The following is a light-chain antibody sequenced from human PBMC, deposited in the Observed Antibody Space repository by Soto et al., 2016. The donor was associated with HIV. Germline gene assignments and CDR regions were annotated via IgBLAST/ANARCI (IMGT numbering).Light chain of an antibody. V-gene: IGKV1-5*03. CDR2: KAS. CDR1: QSISSY. Sequence: DIQMTQSPSSLSASVGDRVTITCRASQSISSYLNWYQQKPGKAPKLLIYKASSLESGVPSRFSGSGSGTEFTLTISSLQPDDFATYYCQNYNSAPETFGQGTKVTNQT. J-gene: IGKJ1*01. CDR3: QNYNSAPET.